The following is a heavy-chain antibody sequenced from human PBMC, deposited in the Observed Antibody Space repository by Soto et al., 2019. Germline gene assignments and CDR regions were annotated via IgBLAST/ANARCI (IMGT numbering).Heavy chain of an antibody. CDR1: GFTFSSYG. CDR3: AKDSTDYDFWSGSGGGMDV. V-gene: IGHV3-30*18. D-gene: IGHD3-3*01. J-gene: IGHJ6*02. Sequence: GGSLRLSCAASGFTFSSYGMHWVRQAPGKGLEWVAVISYDGSNKYYADSVKGRFTISRDNSKNTLYLQMNSLRAEDTAVYYCAKDSTDYDFWSGSGGGMDVWGQGTTVTVSS. CDR2: ISYDGSNK.